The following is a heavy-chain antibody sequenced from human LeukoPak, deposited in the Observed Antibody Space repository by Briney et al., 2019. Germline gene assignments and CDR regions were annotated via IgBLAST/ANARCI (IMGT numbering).Heavy chain of an antibody. Sequence: PSETLSLTCTVSGDSISSTTYYWGWIRQPPGKGLEWIGSIYYSGSAYYNPSLKSRVTISVDMSKNQFSLNLSSVTATDTAVYYCARQGSGWYISSPFDYWGQGTLVSVSS. CDR3: ARQGSGWYISSPFDY. D-gene: IGHD6-19*01. V-gene: IGHV4-39*01. CDR2: IYYSGSA. CDR1: GDSISSTTYY. J-gene: IGHJ4*02.